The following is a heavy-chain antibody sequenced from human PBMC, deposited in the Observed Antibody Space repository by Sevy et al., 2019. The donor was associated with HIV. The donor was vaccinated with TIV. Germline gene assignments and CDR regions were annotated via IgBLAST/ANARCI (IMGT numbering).Heavy chain of an antibody. CDR2: IYPRDSDT. J-gene: IGHJ4*02. CDR3: ARHVDRTTRIGGLYYFDS. D-gene: IGHD3-16*01. V-gene: IGHV5-51*01. Sequence: GESLKISCKASGYKFTTYWIGWARQMPGKGLEWMGMIYPRDSDTRYSPSFQGQVTISADTSIKTAYLQWSSLKASDTAMYFCARHVDRTTRIGGLYYFDSWGQGTLVTVSS. CDR1: GYKFTTYW.